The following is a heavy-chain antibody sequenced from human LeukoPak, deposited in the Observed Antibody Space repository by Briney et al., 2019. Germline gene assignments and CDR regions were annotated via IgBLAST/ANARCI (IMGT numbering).Heavy chain of an antibody. Sequence: HGESLKISCKGSGYSINNYWIGWVRQMPGKGLEWMGIIYPADSDIRYSPSFQGQVTISADKSISTAYLQWSSPKASDTAMYYCARQEYCSGGSCYTWFDPWGQGTLVTVSS. J-gene: IGHJ5*02. CDR3: ARQEYCSGGSCYTWFDP. CDR1: GYSINNYW. CDR2: IYPADSDI. D-gene: IGHD2-15*01. V-gene: IGHV5-51*01.